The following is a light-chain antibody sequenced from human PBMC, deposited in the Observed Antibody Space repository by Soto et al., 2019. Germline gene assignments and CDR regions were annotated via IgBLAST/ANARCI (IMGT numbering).Light chain of an antibody. J-gene: IGLJ1*01. CDR2: DVS. V-gene: IGLV2-14*03. CDR1: SSDVGGYNY. CDR3: SSYTSSTFGV. Sequence: QSALTQPASVSGSPGQSITISCTGTSSDVGGYNYVSWYQQHPGEAPKIIIYDVSSRPSGVSYRFSGSKSGNTAFLTISGLQSEDEADYYCSSYTSSTFGVFGTGTKLTVL.